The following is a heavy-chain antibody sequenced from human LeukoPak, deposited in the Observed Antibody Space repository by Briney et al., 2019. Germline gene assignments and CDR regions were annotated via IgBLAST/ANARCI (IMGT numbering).Heavy chain of an antibody. V-gene: IGHV3-23*01. CDR1: GFTFSSYA. Sequence: GGSLRLSCGASGFTFSSYAMSWVRQAPGKGLEWVSAISGSGGSTYYADSVKGRFTISRDNSKNTLYLQMNSLRAEDTAVYYCAKYSGSRRTLDYWGQGTLVTVSS. D-gene: IGHD6-19*01. CDR2: ISGSGGST. J-gene: IGHJ4*02. CDR3: AKYSGSRRTLDY.